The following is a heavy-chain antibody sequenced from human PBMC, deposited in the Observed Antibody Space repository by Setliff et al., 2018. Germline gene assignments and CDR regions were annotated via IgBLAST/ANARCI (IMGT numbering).Heavy chain of an antibody. D-gene: IGHD3-10*01. CDR1: GGSISSSSYY. CDR2: IYYSGST. Sequence: PSETLSLTCTVSGGSISSSSYYWGWIRQPPGKGLEWIGSIYYSGSTYYNPSLKSRVTISVDTSKNQFSLKLSSVTAADTAVYCCARAEYYYGSGSFHPYYMDVWGQGTTVTVSS. CDR3: ARAEYYYGSGSFHPYYMDV. V-gene: IGHV4-39*07. J-gene: IGHJ6*03.